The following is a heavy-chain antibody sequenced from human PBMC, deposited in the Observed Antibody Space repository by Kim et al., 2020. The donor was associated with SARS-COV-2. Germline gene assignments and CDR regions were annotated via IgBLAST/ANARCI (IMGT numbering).Heavy chain of an antibody. CDR3: ARQGGSYAVRYWFDP. CDR2: IYYSGST. V-gene: IGHV4-39*01. Sequence: SETLSLTCTVSGGSISSSSYYWGWIRQPPGKGLEWIGSIYYSGSTYYNPSLKSRVTISVDTSKNQFSLKLSSVTAADTAVYYCARQGGSYAVRYWFDPWGQGTLVTVSS. D-gene: IGHD2-2*01. CDR1: GGSISSSSYY. J-gene: IGHJ5*02.